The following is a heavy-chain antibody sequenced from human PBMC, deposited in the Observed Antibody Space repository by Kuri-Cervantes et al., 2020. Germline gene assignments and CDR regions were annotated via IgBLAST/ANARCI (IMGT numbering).Heavy chain of an antibody. CDR2: FDPEDGET. CDR1: GYTLTELS. V-gene: IGHV1-24*01. J-gene: IGHJ6*02. CDR3: ATGAVAGTYYYYGMDV. D-gene: IGHD6-19*01. Sequence: ASVKVSCKVSGYTLTELSMHWVRQAPGKGPEWMGGFDPEDGETIYAQKFQGRVTMTEDTSTDTAYMELSSLRSEDTAVYYCATGAVAGTYYYYGMDVWGQGTTVTVSS.